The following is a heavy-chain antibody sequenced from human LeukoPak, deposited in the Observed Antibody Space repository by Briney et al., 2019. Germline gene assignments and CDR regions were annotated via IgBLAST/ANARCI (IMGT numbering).Heavy chain of an antibody. D-gene: IGHD4-17*01. V-gene: IGHV3-30*02. J-gene: IGHJ4*02. CDR3: AKDSVVIGPYGDYGPGFLESFDY. CDR2: IRYDGSNK. CDR1: GFTFSSYG. Sequence: PGGSLRLSCAASGFTFSSYGMHWVRQAPGKGLEWVAFIRYDGSNKYYADSVKGRFTISRDNSKNTLYLQMSSLRAEDTAVYYCAKDSVVIGPYGDYGPGFLESFDYWGQGTLVTVSS.